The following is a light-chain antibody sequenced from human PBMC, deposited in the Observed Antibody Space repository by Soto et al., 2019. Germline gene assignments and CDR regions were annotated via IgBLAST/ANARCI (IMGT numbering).Light chain of an antibody. J-gene: IGKJ2*01. CDR2: WAS. CDR3: QQYESTPPT. Sequence: DIVMTQSPDSLAVSLGERATINCKSSQSVFYSSNNKNYLAWYQQRPGQPPKLPIYWASTRESGVPDRFSGSGSGTDFTLTITSLQAEDVAVYYCQQYESTPPTFGQGTKWEIK. CDR1: QSVFYSSNNKNY. V-gene: IGKV4-1*01.